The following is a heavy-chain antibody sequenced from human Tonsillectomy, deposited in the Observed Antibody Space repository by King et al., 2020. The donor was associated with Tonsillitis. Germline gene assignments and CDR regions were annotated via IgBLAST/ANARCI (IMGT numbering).Heavy chain of an antibody. J-gene: IGHJ4*02. CDR1: GFTFDDYA. Sequence: DVQLVESGGGLVQPGRSLRLSCAASGFTFDDYAMHWVRQAPGKGLEWVSGISWNSGSIGYADSVKGRFTISRDKAKNSLYLQMNSLRAEDTALYYCARGIFGVVTPFVSWGQGTLVTVSS. CDR3: ARGIFGVVTPFVS. D-gene: IGHD3-3*01. V-gene: IGHV3-9*01. CDR2: ISWNSGSI.